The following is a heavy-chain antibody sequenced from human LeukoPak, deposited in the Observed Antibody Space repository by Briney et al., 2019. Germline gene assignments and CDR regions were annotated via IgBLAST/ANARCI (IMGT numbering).Heavy chain of an antibody. CDR1: GFTFDDYG. V-gene: IGHV3-20*04. D-gene: IGHD1-7*01. CDR2: INWNGGST. Sequence: GGSLRLSCAASGFTFDDYGMSWVRQAPGKGLEWVSGINWNGGSTGYADSVKGRFTISRDNAKNSLYLQMNSLRAEDMALYYCARVLGITGTLYYFDCWGQGTLVTVSS. CDR3: ARVLGITGTLYYFDC. J-gene: IGHJ4*02.